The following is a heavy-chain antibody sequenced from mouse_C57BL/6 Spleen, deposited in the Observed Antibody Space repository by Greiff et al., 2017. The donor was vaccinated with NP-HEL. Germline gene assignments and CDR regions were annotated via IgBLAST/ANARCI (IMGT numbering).Heavy chain of an antibody. CDR2: INPNNGGT. Sequence: EVQLQQSGPELVKPGASVKMSCKASGYTFTDYNMHWVKQSHGKSLEWIGYINPNNGGTRYNQKFKGKATVTVNKSSSTAFMELRSLTSDDSAVYYWARSPGSSYAMDYWGQGTSVTVSS. J-gene: IGHJ4*01. V-gene: IGHV1-22*01. D-gene: IGHD1-1*01. CDR3: ARSPGSSYAMDY. CDR1: GYTFTDYN.